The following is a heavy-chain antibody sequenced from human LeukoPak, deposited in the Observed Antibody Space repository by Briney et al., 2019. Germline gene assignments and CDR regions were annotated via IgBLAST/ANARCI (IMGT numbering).Heavy chain of an antibody. Sequence: SETLSLTCAVYGGSFSGYYWSWIRQPPGKGLEWIGEINHSGSTNYNPSPKSRVTISVDTSKNQFSLTLSSVTAADTAVYYCARGQTTVTTNWFDPWGQGTLVTVSS. CDR1: GGSFSGYY. D-gene: IGHD4-17*01. CDR2: INHSGST. J-gene: IGHJ5*02. CDR3: ARGQTTVTTNWFDP. V-gene: IGHV4-34*01.